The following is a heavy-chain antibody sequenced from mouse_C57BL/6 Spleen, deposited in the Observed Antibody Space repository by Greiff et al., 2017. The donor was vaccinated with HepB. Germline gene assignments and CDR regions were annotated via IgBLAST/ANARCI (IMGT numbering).Heavy chain of an antibody. J-gene: IGHJ1*03. D-gene: IGHD1-1*01. V-gene: IGHV1-15*01. Sequence: VQLQQSGAELVRPGASVTLSCKASGYTFTDYEMHWVKQTPVHGLEWIGAIDPETGGTAYTQKFKGTAILTADKSSSTAYMELRSLTSEDSAVYYGTDYGSSFYWYVDGWGTGTTGTVSA. CDR1: GYTFTDYE. CDR2: IDPETGGT. CDR3: TDYGSSFYWYVDG.